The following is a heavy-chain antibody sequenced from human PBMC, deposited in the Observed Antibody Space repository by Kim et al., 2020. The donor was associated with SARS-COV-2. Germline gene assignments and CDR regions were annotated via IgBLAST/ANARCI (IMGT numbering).Heavy chain of an antibody. J-gene: IGHJ3*02. CDR2: IIPILGIA. Sequence: SVKVSCKASGGTFSSYAISWVRQAPGQGLEWMGRIIPILGIANYAQKFQGRVTITADKSTSTAYMELSSLRSEDTAVYYCVSEWEHYYDRSGFTDAFDIWGQRTMVTVSS. CDR1: GGTFSSYA. V-gene: IGHV1-69*04. D-gene: IGHD3-22*01. CDR3: VSEWEHYYDRSGFTDAFDI.